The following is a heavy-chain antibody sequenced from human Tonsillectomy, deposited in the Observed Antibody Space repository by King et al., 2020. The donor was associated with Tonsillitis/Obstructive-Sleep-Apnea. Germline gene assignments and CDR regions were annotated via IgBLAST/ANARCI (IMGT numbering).Heavy chain of an antibody. V-gene: IGHV4-34*01. CDR3: EIENTAMATDAFDI. CDR1: GGSFSGYY. J-gene: IGHJ3*02. D-gene: IGHD5-18*01. CDR2: INHSGNT. Sequence: VQLQQWGAGLLKPSETLSLTCTVSGGSFSGYYWSWVRQPPGKGLEWIGEINHSGNTNYNTSLKSRVTISVDTSKNQFSLKLTSMTAADTAVYYCEIENTAMATDAFDIWGQGTMVTVSS.